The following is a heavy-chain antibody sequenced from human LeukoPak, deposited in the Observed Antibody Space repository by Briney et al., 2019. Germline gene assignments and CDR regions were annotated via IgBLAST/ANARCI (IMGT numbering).Heavy chain of an antibody. D-gene: IGHD2-2*01. Sequence: SETLSLTCTVSGGSISSSGYYWSWIRQPPGKGLEWIEYIYHSGSTYYDPSLQSRVTISIDRSMNQFSLKLDSVTAADTAVYYCALIPYCTTATCYYFDYWGQGTLVTVSS. CDR2: IYHSGST. CDR3: ALIPYCTTATCYYFDY. CDR1: GGSISSSGYY. V-gene: IGHV4-30-2*01. J-gene: IGHJ4*02.